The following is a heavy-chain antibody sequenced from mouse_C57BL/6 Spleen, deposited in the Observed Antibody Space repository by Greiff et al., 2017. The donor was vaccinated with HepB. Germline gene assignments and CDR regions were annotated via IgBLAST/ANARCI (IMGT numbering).Heavy chain of an antibody. Sequence: VKLQESGAELVKPGASVKLSCKASGYTFTEYTIHWVKQRSGQGLEWIGWFYPGSGSIKYNEKFKDKATLTADKSSSTVYMERSRLTSEDSAVYFCARHEGDYGSSYGYFDVWGTGTTVTVSS. J-gene: IGHJ1*03. CDR1: GYTFTEYT. V-gene: IGHV1-62-2*01. CDR3: ARHEGDYGSSYGYFDV. CDR2: FYPGSGSI. D-gene: IGHD1-1*01.